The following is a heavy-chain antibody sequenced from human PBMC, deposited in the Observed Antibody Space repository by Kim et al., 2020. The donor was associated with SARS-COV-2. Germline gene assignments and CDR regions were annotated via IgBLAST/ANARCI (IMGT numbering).Heavy chain of an antibody. Sequence: GGSLRLSCAASGFTFSNAWMSWVRQAPGKGLEWVGRIKSKTDGGTTDYAAPVKGRFTISRDDSKNTLYLQMNSLKTEDTAVYYCTTGYSSSKDKPNYYYYGMDVWGQGTTVTVSS. J-gene: IGHJ6*02. D-gene: IGHD6-6*01. CDR3: TTGYSSSKDKPNYYYYGMDV. CDR1: GFTFSNAW. CDR2: IKSKTDGGTT. V-gene: IGHV3-15*01.